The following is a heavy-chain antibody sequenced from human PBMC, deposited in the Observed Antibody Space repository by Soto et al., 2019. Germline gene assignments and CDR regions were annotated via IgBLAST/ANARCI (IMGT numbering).Heavy chain of an antibody. CDR2: IIPIFGTA. CDR3: AXXYXSGXTRRDYYYYGMDV. D-gene: IGHD3-10*01. Sequence: VKVSCKASGGTFSSYAISWVRQAPGQGLEWMGGIIPIFGTANYAQKFQGRVTITADESTSTAYMELSSLRSEDTAVYYCAXXYXSGXTRRDYYYYGMDVWGQGTTVTVSS. CDR1: GGTFSSYA. J-gene: IGHJ6*02. V-gene: IGHV1-69*01.